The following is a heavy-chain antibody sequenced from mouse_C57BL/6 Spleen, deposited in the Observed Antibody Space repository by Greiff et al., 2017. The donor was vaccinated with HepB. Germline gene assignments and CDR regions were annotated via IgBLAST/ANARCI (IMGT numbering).Heavy chain of an antibody. V-gene: IGHV1-5*01. Sequence: VQLQQSGTVLARPGASVKMSCKTSGYTFTSYWMHWVKQRPGEGLEWIGAIYPGNSDTSYNQKFKGKAKLTAVTSSSTAYMELSSQTNEYSSVYYCTRRDYGSSEFDYWDQGSTRTVSS. CDR2: IYPGNSDT. D-gene: IGHD1-1*01. J-gene: IGHJ2*01. CDR1: GYTFTSYW. CDR3: TRRDYGSSEFDY.